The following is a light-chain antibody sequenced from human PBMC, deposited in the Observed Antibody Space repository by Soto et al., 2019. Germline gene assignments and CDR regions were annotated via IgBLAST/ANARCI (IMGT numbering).Light chain of an antibody. CDR1: QRVLYSSNNKNY. J-gene: IGKJ1*01. Sequence: DIVMTQSPDSLAVSLGERATINCKSSQRVLYSSNNKNYLAWYQQKPGRPPKLLIYWASTRESGVPDRFSGSGSGTDFTLTISSLQAEDVAVYYCQQYYSTPGTFGQGTKVDIK. CDR2: WAS. CDR3: QQYYSTPGT. V-gene: IGKV4-1*01.